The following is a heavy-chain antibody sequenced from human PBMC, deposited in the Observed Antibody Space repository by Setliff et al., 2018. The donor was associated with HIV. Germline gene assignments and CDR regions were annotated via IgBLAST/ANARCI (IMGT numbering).Heavy chain of an antibody. CDR3: ARATSSSGSTPD. J-gene: IGHJ4*02. V-gene: IGHV4-4*09. D-gene: IGHD3-10*01. CDR2: IYTSGST. CDR1: GGSISSYY. Sequence: SETLSLTCTVSGGSISSYYWSWIRQPPGKGLEWIGYIYTSGSTNYNPSLKSRVTISVDTSKNQFSLKLSSATAADTAVYYCARATSSSGSTPDWGQGILVTVSS.